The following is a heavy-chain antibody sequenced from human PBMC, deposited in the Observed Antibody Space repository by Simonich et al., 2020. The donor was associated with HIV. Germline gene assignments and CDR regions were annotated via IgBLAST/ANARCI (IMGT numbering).Heavy chain of an antibody. CDR2: INHSGSA. Sequence: QVQLQESGPGLVRPSETLSLTCAVYGGSFSGYYWSWIRQPPGKGLEWIGEINHSGSANYNPSLKSRVTISVDTSKNQFSLKLSSVTAADTAVYYCARHWGYDFWSGYYFDYWGQGTLVTVSS. J-gene: IGHJ4*02. V-gene: IGHV4-34*01. CDR3: ARHWGYDFWSGYYFDY. D-gene: IGHD3-3*01. CDR1: GGSFSGYY.